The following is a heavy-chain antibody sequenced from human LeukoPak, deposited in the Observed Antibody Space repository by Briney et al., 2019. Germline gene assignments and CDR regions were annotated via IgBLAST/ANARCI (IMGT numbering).Heavy chain of an antibody. CDR3: AKECADGGNSCLDY. D-gene: IGHD4-23*01. J-gene: IGHJ4*02. V-gene: IGHV3-23*01. CDR1: GFTFSSYA. Sequence: GGSLRLSCAASGFTFSSYAMSWVRQAPGKGLDWVSDIRTGGGNTYYADCVKGRLTIARNNSRNTLYLQVNSLRAEDTAVYYCAKECADGGNSCLDYWGQGTLVTVSA. CDR2: IRTGGGNT.